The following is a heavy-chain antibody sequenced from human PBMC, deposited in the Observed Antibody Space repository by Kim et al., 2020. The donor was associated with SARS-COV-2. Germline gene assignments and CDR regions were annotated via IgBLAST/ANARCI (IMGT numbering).Heavy chain of an antibody. Sequence: KSRVTISVDTSKNQFSLKLSSVTAADTAVYYRARGIMVRGVISNWFDPWGQGTLVTVSS. D-gene: IGHD3-10*01. J-gene: IGHJ5*02. V-gene: IGHV4-4*08. CDR3: ARGIMVRGVISNWFDP.